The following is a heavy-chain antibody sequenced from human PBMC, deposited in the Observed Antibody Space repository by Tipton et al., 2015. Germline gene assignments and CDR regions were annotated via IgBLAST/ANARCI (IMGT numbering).Heavy chain of an antibody. V-gene: IGHV5-51*01. J-gene: IGHJ6*02. D-gene: IGHD2-21*02. Sequence: QLVQSGAEVKKPGESVKISCKASGYSFMNYWIGWVRQMPGKGLEWMGIIYPGDSDIRYSPSFQGQVTISADKSIRTAYLQWSSLKASDSAIYYCVRHEDCSPDCNSYYFYAMDVWGQGTTVTVSS. CDR1: GYSFMNYW. CDR3: VRHEDCSPDCNSYYFYAMDV. CDR2: IYPGDSDI.